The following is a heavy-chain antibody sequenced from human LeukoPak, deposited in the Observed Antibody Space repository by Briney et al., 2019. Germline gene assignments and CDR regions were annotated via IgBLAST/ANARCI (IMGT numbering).Heavy chain of an antibody. CDR3: AGRDGYYDSSGYYAPPRYLGH. V-gene: IGHV1-46*01. CDR2: INPSGGST. J-gene: IGHJ4*02. D-gene: IGHD3-22*01. Sequence: GASVKVSCKASGYTFTSYYMHWVRQAPGQGLEWMGIINPSGGSTSYAQKFQGRVTITADESTSTAYMELSSLRSEDTAVYYCAGRDGYYDSSGYYAPPRYLGHWGQGTLVTVSS. CDR1: GYTFTSYY.